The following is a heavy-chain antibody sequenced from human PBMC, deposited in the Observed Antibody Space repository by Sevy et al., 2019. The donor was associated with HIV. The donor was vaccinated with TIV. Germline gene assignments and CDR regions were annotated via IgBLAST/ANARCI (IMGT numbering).Heavy chain of an antibody. V-gene: IGHV1-69*13. CDR1: GGTFSSYA. J-gene: IGHJ4*02. D-gene: IGHD3-9*01. Sequence: ASVKVSCKASGGTFSSYAISWVRQAPGQGLEWMGGIIPIFGTANYAQKFQGRVTITADESTSTAYMELSSPRSEDTAVYYCARGPYYDILTGFYWGQGTLVTVSS. CDR3: ARGPYYDILTGFY. CDR2: IIPIFGTA.